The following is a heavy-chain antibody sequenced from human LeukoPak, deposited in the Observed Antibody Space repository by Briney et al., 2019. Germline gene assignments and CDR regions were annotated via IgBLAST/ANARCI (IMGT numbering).Heavy chain of an antibody. CDR3: ATGGRSGSYRGSYYYYGMDV. CDR1: GYTFTSYY. Sequence: ASVKVSRKASGYTFTSYYMHWVRQAPGQGLEWMGIINPSGGSTSYAQKFQGRVTMTRDTSTSTVYMELSSLRSEDTAVYYCATGGRSGSYRGSYYYYGMDVWGQGTTVTVSS. CDR2: INPSGGST. V-gene: IGHV1-46*01. J-gene: IGHJ6*02. D-gene: IGHD3-10*01.